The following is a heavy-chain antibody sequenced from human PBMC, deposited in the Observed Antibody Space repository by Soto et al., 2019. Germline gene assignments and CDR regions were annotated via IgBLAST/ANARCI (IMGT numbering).Heavy chain of an antibody. CDR1: GFTFSSYA. D-gene: IGHD3-22*01. CDR2: ISGDGART. J-gene: IGHJ2*01. CDR3: ARDPEGPTKWFYCYYGL. Sequence: EVQLLESGGGLVQPGGSLRLSCAASGFTFSSYAVSWVRQAPGKGLEWVSAISGDGARTYYADSVEGRFTVSRDNSKTMVYLKMNSLRVDDTAVYYCARDPEGPTKWFYCYYGLWGRGTLVTVS. V-gene: IGHV3-23*01.